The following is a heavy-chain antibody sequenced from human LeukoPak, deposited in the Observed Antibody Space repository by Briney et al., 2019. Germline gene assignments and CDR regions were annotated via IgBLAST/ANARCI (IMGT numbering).Heavy chain of an antibody. J-gene: IGHJ3*01. CDR1: GGSVSSSHH. V-gene: IGHV4-39*07. CDR2: IYYGGST. CDR3: AKSTYYYDTFVNAFDF. Sequence: PETLSLTCTVSGGSVSSSHHWGWIRQPPGKGLEWIGSIYYGGSTYYNASLRSRVTTSVDTSKNQFSLKLSSVTAADTAVYYCAKSTYYYDTFVNAFDFWGQGTVVTVSS. D-gene: IGHD3-22*01.